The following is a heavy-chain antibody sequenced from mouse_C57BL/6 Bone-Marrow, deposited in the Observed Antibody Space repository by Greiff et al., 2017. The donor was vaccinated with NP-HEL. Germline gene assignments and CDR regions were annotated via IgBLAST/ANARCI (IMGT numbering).Heavy chain of an antibody. Sequence: VKLQESGAELVKPGASVKLSCKASGYTFTEYTIHWVKQRSGQGLEWIGWFYPGSGSIKYNEKFKDKATLTADKSSSTVYMDLSRLTSEDSAVYFCARRGDYFGSSYGYFDVWGTGTTVTVSS. CDR3: ARRGDYFGSSYGYFDV. J-gene: IGHJ1*03. D-gene: IGHD1-1*01. CDR2: FYPGSGSI. CDR1: GYTFTEYT. V-gene: IGHV1-62-2*01.